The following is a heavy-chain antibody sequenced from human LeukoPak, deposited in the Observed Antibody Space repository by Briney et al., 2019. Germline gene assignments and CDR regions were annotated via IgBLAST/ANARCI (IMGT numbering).Heavy chain of an antibody. V-gene: IGHV3-23*01. CDR2: MSSGGGYT. J-gene: IGHJ6*02. CDR1: GFTFSSYA. Sequence: GGSLRLSCAASGFTFSSYAMNWVRQAPGKGLEWVSGMSSGGGYTYYADSVKGRFTISRDNSQNSLYLQMNSLRAEDTAVYYCAIVVPAAIWSPNGMDVWGQGTTVTVSS. CDR3: AIVVPAAIWSPNGMDV. D-gene: IGHD2-2*01.